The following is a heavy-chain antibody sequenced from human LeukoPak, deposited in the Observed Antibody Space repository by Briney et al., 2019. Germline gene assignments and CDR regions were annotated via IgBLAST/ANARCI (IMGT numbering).Heavy chain of an antibody. V-gene: IGHV3-30*04. Sequence: GRSLRLSCAASGFTFSSYAMHWVRQAPGKGLEWVAVIWYGGSNKYYADSVKGRFTISRDNSKNTLYLQMNSLRAEDTAVYYCAKDQGGTYYYDSSGLPDYYMDVWGKGTTVTVSS. CDR3: AKDQGGTYYYDSSGLPDYYMDV. D-gene: IGHD3-22*01. CDR1: GFTFSSYA. J-gene: IGHJ6*03. CDR2: IWYGGSNK.